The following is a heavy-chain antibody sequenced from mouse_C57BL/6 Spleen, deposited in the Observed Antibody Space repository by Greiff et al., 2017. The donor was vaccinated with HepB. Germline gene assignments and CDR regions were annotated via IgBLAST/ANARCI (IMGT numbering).Heavy chain of an antibody. Sequence: QVQLQQPGAELVKPGASVKLSCKASGYTFTSYWMQWVKQRPGQGLEWIGEIDPSDSYTNYNQKFKGKATLTVDTSSSTAYMQLSSLTSEDSAVYYCAKTGTAYYWGQGTTLTVSS. CDR1: GYTFTSYW. CDR2: IDPSDSYT. D-gene: IGHD4-1*01. J-gene: IGHJ2*01. CDR3: AKTGTAYY. V-gene: IGHV1-50*01.